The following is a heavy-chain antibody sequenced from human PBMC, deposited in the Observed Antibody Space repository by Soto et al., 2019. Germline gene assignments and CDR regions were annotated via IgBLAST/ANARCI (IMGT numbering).Heavy chain of an antibody. Sequence: ASVKVSCKASGDKFSSYTISWVRQAPGQGLEWMGWIGAYTGNANYAQKLQGRVTMTTDTSTSTAYMELRSLRSDDTAVYYCARNSRYYYGSGSSFPDYWGQGTLVTVSS. J-gene: IGHJ4*02. V-gene: IGHV1-18*04. CDR2: IGAYTGNA. D-gene: IGHD3-10*01. CDR3: ARNSRYYYGSGSSFPDY. CDR1: GDKFSSYT.